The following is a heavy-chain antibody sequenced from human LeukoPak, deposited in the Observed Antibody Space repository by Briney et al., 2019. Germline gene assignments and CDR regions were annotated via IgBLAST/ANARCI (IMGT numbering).Heavy chain of an antibody. J-gene: IGHJ4*02. V-gene: IGHV1-69*05. D-gene: IGHD3-16*01. CDR2: IIPIFGTA. CDR3: AGDGDMITFGGVVYYFDY. Sequence: SVKVSCKASGGTFSSYAISWVRQAPGQGLEWMGRIIPIFGTANYAQKFQGRVTITTDESTSTAYMELSSLRSEDTAVYYCAGDGDMITFGGVVYYFDYWGQGTLVTVSS. CDR1: GGTFSSYA.